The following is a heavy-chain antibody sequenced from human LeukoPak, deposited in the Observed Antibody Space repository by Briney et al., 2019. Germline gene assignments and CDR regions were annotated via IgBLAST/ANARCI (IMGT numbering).Heavy chain of an antibody. CDR2: IYPGDSDT. Sequence: GESLKISCKGSGYSFTSYWIGWVRQMPGKGLEWMGIIYPGDSDTRYSPSFQGQVTVSADKSISTAYLQWSSLKASDSAMYYCARRDNWNSPLSDYWGQGTLVTVSS. CDR1: GYSFTSYW. D-gene: IGHD1-7*01. J-gene: IGHJ4*02. V-gene: IGHV5-51*01. CDR3: ARRDNWNSPLSDY.